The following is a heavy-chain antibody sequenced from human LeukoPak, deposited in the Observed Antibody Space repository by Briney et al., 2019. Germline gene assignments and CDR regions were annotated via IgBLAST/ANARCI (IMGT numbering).Heavy chain of an antibody. CDR1: GGSISSYY. CDR3: ARMGGYSGYATH. CDR2: IHYSGST. V-gene: IGHV4-59*08. D-gene: IGHD5-12*01. J-gene: IGHJ4*02. Sequence: SETLSLTCTVSGGSISSYYWSWIRQPPGKGLEWIGYIHYSGSTNYNPSLKSRGTISLDTSNNQFSLKLSSVTAADTAVYYCARMGGYSGYATHWGQGTLVTVSS.